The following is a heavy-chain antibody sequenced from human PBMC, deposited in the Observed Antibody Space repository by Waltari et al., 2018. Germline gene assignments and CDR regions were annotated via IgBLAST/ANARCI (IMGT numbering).Heavy chain of an antibody. Sequence: QITLKESGPTLVKPTQTLTLTCTFSGFSLSTSGVGVGWIRQPPGKALEWLALIYWNDDKRYSPSLKSRLTITKDTSKNQVVLTMTNMDPVDTATYYCARLLEQQLAPETNFDYWGQGTLVTVSS. V-gene: IGHV2-5*01. J-gene: IGHJ4*02. CDR2: IYWNDDK. CDR1: GFSLSTSGVG. D-gene: IGHD6-13*01. CDR3: ARLLEQQLAPETNFDY.